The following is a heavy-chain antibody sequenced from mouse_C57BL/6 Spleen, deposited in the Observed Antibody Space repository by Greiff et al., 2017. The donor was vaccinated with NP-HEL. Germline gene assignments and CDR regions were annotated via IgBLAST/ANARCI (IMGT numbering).Heavy chain of an antibody. CDR3: ARYDYHYVDD. J-gene: IGHJ2*01. V-gene: IGHV1-50*01. CDR2: IDPSDSYT. Sequence: QVQLQQPGAELVKPGASVKLSCKASGYTFTSYWMQWVKQRPGQGLEWIGEIDPSDSYTNYNQKFKGKATLTVDTSSSTAYMQLSSLTSEDSAVYYCARYDYHYVDDWGQGTTLTVSS. D-gene: IGHD2-4*01. CDR1: GYTFTSYW.